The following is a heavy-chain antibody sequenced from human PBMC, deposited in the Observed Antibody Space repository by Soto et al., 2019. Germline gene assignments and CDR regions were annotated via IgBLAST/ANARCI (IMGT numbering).Heavy chain of an antibody. Sequence: ALVKVSCKTSGYTFINHGISWVRQAPGQGLEWMGWVSGHDGNTKYAQKFKGRVTMTTETSTSTAYMELRSLTSNDTAMYFCARDFYPLAYYFDYWGPGTLVTVYS. V-gene: IGHV1-18*04. J-gene: IGHJ4*02. CDR3: ARDFYPLAYYFDY. CDR1: GYTFINHG. CDR2: VSGHDGNT.